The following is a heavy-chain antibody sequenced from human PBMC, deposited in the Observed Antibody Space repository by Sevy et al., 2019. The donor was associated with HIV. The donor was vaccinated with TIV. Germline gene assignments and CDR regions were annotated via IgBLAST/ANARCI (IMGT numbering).Heavy chain of an antibody. Sequence: SETLSLTCTVSGGSISSGDYYWSWIRQPPGKDLEWIGYIYYSGSTYYNPSLKSRVTISVDTSKNQFSLKLSSVTAADTAVYYCARGPVSKPTNYWGQGTLVTVSS. CDR2: IYYSGST. V-gene: IGHV4-30-4*01. D-gene: IGHD2-8*01. J-gene: IGHJ1*01. CDR3: ARGPVSKPTNY. CDR1: GGSISSGDYY.